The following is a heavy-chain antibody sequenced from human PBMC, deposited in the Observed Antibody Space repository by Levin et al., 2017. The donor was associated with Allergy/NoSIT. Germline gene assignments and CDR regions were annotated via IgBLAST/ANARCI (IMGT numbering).Heavy chain of an antibody. CDR3: ATEPEYYDFWSGLNY. J-gene: IGHJ4*02. Sequence: ASVKVSCKASGYTFTSYAMNWVRQAPGQGLEWMGWINTNTGNPTYAQGFTGRFVFSLDTSVSTAYLQISSLKAEDTAVYYCATEPEYYDFWSGLNYWGQGTLVPVSS. CDR1: GYTFTSYA. V-gene: IGHV7-4-1*02. D-gene: IGHD3-3*01. CDR2: INTNTGNP.